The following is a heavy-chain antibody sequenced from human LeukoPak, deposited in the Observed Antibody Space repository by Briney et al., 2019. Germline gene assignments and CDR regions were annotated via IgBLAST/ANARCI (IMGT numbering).Heavy chain of an antibody. V-gene: IGHV1-18*01. Sequence: ALVKVSCTASGYSSTNYGISWVRQAPGQGLEWMGWIHIYRGNTNYAQKFQGRVTMTTDTSTSTVYMEVRGLRSDDTAMYYCARDVGITVADSFDPWGQGTLVTVSS. J-gene: IGHJ5*02. D-gene: IGHD6-13*01. CDR1: GYSSTNYG. CDR2: IHIYRGNT. CDR3: ARDVGITVADSFDP.